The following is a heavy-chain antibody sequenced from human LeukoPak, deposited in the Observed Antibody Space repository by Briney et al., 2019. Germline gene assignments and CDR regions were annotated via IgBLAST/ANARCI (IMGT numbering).Heavy chain of an antibody. D-gene: IGHD3-3*01. J-gene: IGHJ4*02. CDR1: GGSISSYY. CDR2: IYYSGST. CDR3: ARSTIYDFWSGYYVLGYFDY. Sequence: PSETLSLTCTVSGGSISSYYWSWIRQRPGKGLEWIGYIYYSGSTNYNPSLKSRVTISVDTSKNQFSLKLSSVTAADTAVYYCARSTIYDFWSGYYVLGYFDYWGQGTLVTVSS. V-gene: IGHV4-59*01.